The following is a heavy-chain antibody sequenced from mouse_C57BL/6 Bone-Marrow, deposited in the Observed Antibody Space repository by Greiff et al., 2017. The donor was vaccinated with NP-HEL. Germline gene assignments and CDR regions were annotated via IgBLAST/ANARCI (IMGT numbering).Heavy chain of an antibody. CDR1: GYTFTDYE. Sequence: VQLQQSGAELVRPGASVTLSCKASGYTFTDYEMHWVKQTPVHGLEWIGAIDPETGGTAYNQKFKGKAILTADKSSSTAYMELRSLTSEDSAVYYCTSPSSHVYYFDYWGQGTTLTVSS. CDR2: IDPETGGT. V-gene: IGHV1-15*01. J-gene: IGHJ2*01. CDR3: TSPSSHVYYFDY. D-gene: IGHD1-1*01.